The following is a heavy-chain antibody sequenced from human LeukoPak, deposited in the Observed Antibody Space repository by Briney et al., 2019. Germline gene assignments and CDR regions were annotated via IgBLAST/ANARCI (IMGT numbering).Heavy chain of an antibody. V-gene: IGHV1-24*01. Sequence: ASVKVSCKVSGYTLSELSMHWVRQAPGKGLEWMGGFDREDDEIIYAAKFQDRVTMTEDTSTDTAYMEMSSLRSDDTAVFYCASMVRGVIVPYFEYWGQGTLVIVSS. CDR3: ASMVRGVIVPYFEY. CDR1: GYTLSELS. CDR2: FDREDDEI. J-gene: IGHJ4*02. D-gene: IGHD3-10*01.